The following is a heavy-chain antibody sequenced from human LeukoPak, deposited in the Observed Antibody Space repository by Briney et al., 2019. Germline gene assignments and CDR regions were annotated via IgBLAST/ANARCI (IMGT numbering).Heavy chain of an antibody. CDR1: GYTFTNYY. CDR3: ARDTRTMTAVTRGQHYYYGLDV. V-gene: IGHV1-46*01. J-gene: IGHJ6*02. Sequence: ASVKVSCKASGYTFTNYYLHWVRQAPGHGLEWMALINPSEGETYYEQKLQGRVTVTRDTSTSTVYMELSSMRYEDTAVYYCARDTRTMTAVTRGQHYYYGLDVWGQGTTVTVSS. D-gene: IGHD4-17*01. CDR2: INPSEGET.